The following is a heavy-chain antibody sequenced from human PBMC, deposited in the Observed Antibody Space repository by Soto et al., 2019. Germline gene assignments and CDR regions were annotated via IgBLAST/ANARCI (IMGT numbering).Heavy chain of an antibody. CDR1: GFSIRSGDYY. J-gene: IGHJ6*02. CDR2: IYYSGST. CDR3: AREGGYYDSSGYYYNYYGMDV. D-gene: IGHD3-22*01. V-gene: IGHV4-30-4*01. Sequence: SETLSLTCTFSGFSIRSGDYYWSWIRQPPGKGLEWIGYIYYSGSTYYNPSLKSRVTISVDTSKNQFSLKLSSVTAADTAVYYCAREGGYYDSSGYYYNYYGMDVWGQGTTVTV.